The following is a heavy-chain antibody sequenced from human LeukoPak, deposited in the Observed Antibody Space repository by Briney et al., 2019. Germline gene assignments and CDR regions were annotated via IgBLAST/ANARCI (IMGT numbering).Heavy chain of an antibody. CDR2: ISSSSSYI. Sequence: GGSLRLSCAASGFTFSSYSMNWVRQAPGKGLEWVSSISSSSSYIYYADSVKGRFTISRDNAKNSLYLQMNSLRAEDTAVYYCARFDSSGYDSDYWGQGTLVTVSS. CDR1: GFTFSSYS. D-gene: IGHD3-22*01. V-gene: IGHV3-21*01. J-gene: IGHJ4*02. CDR3: ARFDSSGYDSDY.